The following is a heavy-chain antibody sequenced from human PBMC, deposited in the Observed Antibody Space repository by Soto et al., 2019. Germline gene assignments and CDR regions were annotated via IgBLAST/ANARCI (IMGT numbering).Heavy chain of an antibody. CDR1: GLTFRDYA. V-gene: IGHV3-30*18. D-gene: IGHD6-19*01. CDR3: AKGGRQWLVTSDFNY. CDR2: VSHDGRNT. Sequence: PGGSLRLSCAASGLTFRDYAMHGVRQAPGKGLEWVEVVSHDGRNTNYADSVKGRFTISRDSSKNTVSLEMTSLRAEDTAVYYCAKGGRQWLVTSDFNYWGQGALVTVSS. J-gene: IGHJ4*02.